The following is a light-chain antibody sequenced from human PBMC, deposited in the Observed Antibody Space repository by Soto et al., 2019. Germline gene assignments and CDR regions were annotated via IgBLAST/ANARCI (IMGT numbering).Light chain of an antibody. Sequence: DIPMTQSPSSLSASVGDRVTITCRANQGISNYLAWYQQKSGKVPRLLIYAASTLHSGVPSRFSGSGSGADFTLTISSLQPEDVATYYCQKYNSAPWAFGQGTKVEIK. CDR3: QKYNSAPWA. CDR1: QGISNY. J-gene: IGKJ1*01. CDR2: AAS. V-gene: IGKV1-27*01.